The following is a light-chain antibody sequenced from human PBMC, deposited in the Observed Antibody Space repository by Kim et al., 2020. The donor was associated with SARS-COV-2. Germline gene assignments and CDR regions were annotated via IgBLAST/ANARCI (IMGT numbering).Light chain of an antibody. Sequence: VAPGERATLSCRASQSVSTNLAWYQQQPGQAPRLLIYGASTRATGIPARFSGSGSGTEFTLTISSLQSEDFAIYYCQQYNTWLITFGQGTRLEIK. CDR1: QSVSTN. CDR2: GAS. J-gene: IGKJ5*01. CDR3: QQYNTWLIT. V-gene: IGKV3D-15*01.